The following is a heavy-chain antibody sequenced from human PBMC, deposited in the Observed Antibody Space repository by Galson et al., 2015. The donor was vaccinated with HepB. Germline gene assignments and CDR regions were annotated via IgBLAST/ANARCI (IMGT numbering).Heavy chain of an antibody. Sequence: SLRLSCAASGSDFSDHYMSWIRQTPGKGLEWVSYISSSGTSIKYADSVKGRFIITRDNAKDSLFLQMNSLRADDTAVYYCARGGLIQPGRLDYWGQGTLVTVSS. D-gene: IGHD5-18*01. CDR3: ARGGLIQPGRLDY. CDR1: GSDFSDHY. V-gene: IGHV3-11*01. J-gene: IGHJ4*02. CDR2: ISSSGTSI.